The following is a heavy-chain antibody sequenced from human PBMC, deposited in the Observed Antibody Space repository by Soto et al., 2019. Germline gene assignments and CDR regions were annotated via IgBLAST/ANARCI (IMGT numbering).Heavy chain of an antibody. CDR3: ASLLLRYFDWLPKTYYFDY. CDR2: IYYSGST. J-gene: IGHJ4*02. V-gene: IGHV4-39*01. CDR1: GGSISSSSYY. D-gene: IGHD3-9*01. Sequence: SETLSLTCTVSGGSISSSSYYWGWIRQPPGKGLEWIGSIYYSGSTYYNQSLKSRVTISVDTSKNQFSLKLSSVTAADTAVYFCASLLLRYFDWLPKTYYFDYWGQGTLVTVSS.